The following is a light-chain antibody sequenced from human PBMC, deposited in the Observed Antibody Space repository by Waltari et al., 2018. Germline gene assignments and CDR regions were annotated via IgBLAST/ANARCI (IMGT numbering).Light chain of an antibody. CDR2: GVS. CDR1: NSDLGGYND. CDR3: SSFTSSATWV. V-gene: IGLV2-14*03. J-gene: IGLJ3*02. Sequence: QSALTQPASLSGSPSQSITISCTGTNSDLGGYNDVSWYQHHSGKAPKLMIFGVSDRPSGVSNRFSGSKSGNTASLTISELQADDEADYYCSSFTSSATWVFGGGTKLTVL.